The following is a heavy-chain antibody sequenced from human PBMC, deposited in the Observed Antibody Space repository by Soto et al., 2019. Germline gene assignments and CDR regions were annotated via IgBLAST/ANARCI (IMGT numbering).Heavy chain of an antibody. V-gene: IGHV4-34*01. D-gene: IGHD6-6*01. CDR2: INHSGST. CDR3: ARVGYGFTDSSSGPAYYYYMDV. J-gene: IGHJ6*03. CDR1: GGSFSGYY. Sequence: PSETLSLTCAVYGGSFSGYYWSWIRQPPGKGLEWIGEINHSGSTNYNPSLKSRVTISVDTSKNQFSLKLSSVTAADTAVYYCARVGYGFTDSSSGPAYYYYMDVWGKGTTVIVS.